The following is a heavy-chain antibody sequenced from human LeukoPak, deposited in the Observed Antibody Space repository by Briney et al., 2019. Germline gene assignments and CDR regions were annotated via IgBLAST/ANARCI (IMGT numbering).Heavy chain of an antibody. V-gene: IGHV3-38-3*01. J-gene: IGHJ6*04. Sequence: GGSLRLSCAASGFTASSNEMSWVRQAPGKGLEWVSSISGGSTYYADSVKGRFTISRDNAKNSLYLQMNSLRAEDTAVYYCAELGITMIGGVWGKGTTVTISS. CDR1: GFTASSNE. CDR3: AELGITMIGGV. CDR2: ISGGST. D-gene: IGHD3-10*02.